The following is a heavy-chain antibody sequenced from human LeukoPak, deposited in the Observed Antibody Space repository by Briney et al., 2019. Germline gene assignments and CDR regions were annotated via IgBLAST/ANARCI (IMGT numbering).Heavy chain of an antibody. V-gene: IGHV3-20*04. CDR1: GFSFDNYA. CDR2: ISASGRRI. CDR3: AREHIYYYYMDV. J-gene: IGHJ6*03. D-gene: IGHD2-21*01. Sequence: GGSLRLSCTASGFSFDNYAMAWVRQAPGKGLQWLASISASGRRIYYAESVKGRFTISRDNAKNSLYLQMNSLRAEDTALYYCAREHIYYYYMDVWGKGTTVTVSS.